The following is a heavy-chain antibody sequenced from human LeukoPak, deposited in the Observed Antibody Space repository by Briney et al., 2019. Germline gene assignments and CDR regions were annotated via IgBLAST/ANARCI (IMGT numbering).Heavy chain of an antibody. CDR3: ARQEGSGGAAAGTFDY. CDR2: IYPGDSDT. D-gene: IGHD6-13*01. CDR1: GYSFTSYW. Sequence: GESLKISCKGSGYSFTSYWIGWVRQMPGKGLEWMGIIYPGDSDTRYSPSFQGQVTISADKSISTAYLQWSSLKASDTAMYYCARQEGSGGAAAGTFDYRGQGTLVTVSS. V-gene: IGHV5-51*01. J-gene: IGHJ4*02.